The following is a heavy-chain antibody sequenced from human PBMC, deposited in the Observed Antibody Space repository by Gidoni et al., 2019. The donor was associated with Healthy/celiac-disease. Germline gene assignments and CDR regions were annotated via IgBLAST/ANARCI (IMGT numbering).Heavy chain of an antibody. J-gene: IGHJ5*02. CDR3: ARHLKYCSSTSCYNNWFDP. D-gene: IGHD2-2*01. CDR2: IYYSGST. Sequence: QLQLQESGPGLVKPSETLSLTCTVSGCSISSSSYSWGWIRPPPGKGLEWIGVIYYSGSTYYNPSLKSRVTISVDTSKNQFSLKLSSVTAADTAVYYCARHLKYCSSTSCYNNWFDPWGQGTLVTVSS. CDR1: GCSISSSSYS. V-gene: IGHV4-39*01.